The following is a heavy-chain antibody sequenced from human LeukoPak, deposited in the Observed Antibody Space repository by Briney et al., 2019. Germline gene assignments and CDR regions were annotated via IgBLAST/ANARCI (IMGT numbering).Heavy chain of an antibody. CDR2: IYYRGST. J-gene: IGHJ6*02. CDR1: GGSISSYY. Sequence: SETLSLTCTVSGGSISSYYWSWIRQPPGKGLEWIGYIYYRGSTNYNPSLKSRVTISVDTSKNQFSLKLSSVTAADTAVYYCARDELRNGDYGSYYYYGMDVWGQGTTVTVSS. CDR3: ARDELRNGDYGSYYYYGMDV. D-gene: IGHD4-17*01. V-gene: IGHV4-59*01.